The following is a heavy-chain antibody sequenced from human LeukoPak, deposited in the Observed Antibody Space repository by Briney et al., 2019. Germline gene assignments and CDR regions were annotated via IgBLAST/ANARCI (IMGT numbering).Heavy chain of an antibody. CDR3: ARDGRSGGSCYPYYYYGMDV. CDR1: GFSFGSYA. D-gene: IGHD2-15*01. J-gene: IGHJ6*02. CDR2: ICGSVSGSGDCT. V-gene: IGHV3-23*01. Sequence: PGGSLRLSCAASGFSFGSYAMSWVRQAAGKGLEWVSEICGSVSGSGDCTHYADSVKGRFTISRDNSKNTLYLQMNSLRAEDTAVYYCARDGRSGGSCYPYYYYGMDVWGQGTTVTVSS.